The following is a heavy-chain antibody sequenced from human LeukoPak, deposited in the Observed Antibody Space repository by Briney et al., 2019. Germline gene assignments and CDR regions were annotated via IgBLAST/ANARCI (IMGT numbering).Heavy chain of an antibody. Sequence: PSETLSLTCAVSGYSISSGYYWGWIRQPPGKGLEWIGSIYYSGSTYYNPSLKSRVTISVDTSKNQFSLKLSSVTAADTAVYYCARHTSGSYSYFDYWGQGTLVTVSS. V-gene: IGHV4-38-2*01. D-gene: IGHD1-26*01. CDR3: ARHTSGSYSYFDY. J-gene: IGHJ4*02. CDR1: GYSISSGYY. CDR2: IYYSGST.